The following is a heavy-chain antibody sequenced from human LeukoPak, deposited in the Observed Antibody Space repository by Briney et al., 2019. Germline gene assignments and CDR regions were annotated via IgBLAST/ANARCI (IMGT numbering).Heavy chain of an antibody. J-gene: IGHJ4*02. V-gene: IGHV4-38-2*02. D-gene: IGHD1-26*01. CDR2: IYYSGST. CDR3: ARTETGVGATDY. CDR1: GYSISSGYY. Sequence: SETLSLTCTVSGYSISSGYYWGWIRQPLGKGLEWIGSIYYSGSTYYNPSLKSRVAISLDRSKNQFSLKLNSATAADTAVYYCARTETGVGATDYWGQGTLVTVSS.